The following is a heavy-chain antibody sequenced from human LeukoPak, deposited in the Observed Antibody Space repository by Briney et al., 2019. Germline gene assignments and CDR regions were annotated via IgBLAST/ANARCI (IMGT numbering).Heavy chain of an antibody. Sequence: ASVKVSCKASGGTFSSYAISWVRQAPGQGLESMGMINPSGGSTSYAQKFQGRVTMTRDTSTSTVHMELSSLRSEDTAMYYCARSFSVVVPNYDYWGQGTLVTVSS. CDR3: ARSFSVVVPNYDY. V-gene: IGHV1-46*01. CDR2: INPSGGST. D-gene: IGHD2-15*01. CDR1: GGTFSSYA. J-gene: IGHJ4*02.